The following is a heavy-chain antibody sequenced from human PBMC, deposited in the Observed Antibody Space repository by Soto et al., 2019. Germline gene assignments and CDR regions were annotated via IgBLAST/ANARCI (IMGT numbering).Heavy chain of an antibody. CDR1: GFTFSSYG. CDR2: ISYDGSNK. J-gene: IGHJ4*02. CDR3: AKLGYDSSGSIDY. D-gene: IGHD3-22*01. Sequence: PGGSLRLSCAASGFTFSSYGMHWVRQAPGKGLEWVAVISYDGSNKNYADSVKGRFIISRDNSKNTLYLQMNSLRAEDTAVYYCAKLGYDSSGSIDYWGQGTLVTVSS. V-gene: IGHV3-30*18.